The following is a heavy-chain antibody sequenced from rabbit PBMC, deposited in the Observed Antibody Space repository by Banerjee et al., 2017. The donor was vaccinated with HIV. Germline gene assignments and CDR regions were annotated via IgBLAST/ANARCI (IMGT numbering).Heavy chain of an antibody. CDR2: TYAGSGSIT. V-gene: IGHV1S40*01. CDR1: GFSFSSSYY. J-gene: IGHJ4*01. Sequence: QSLEESGGDLVKPGASLTLTCTASGFSFSSSYYMCWVRQAPGKGLEWIACTYAGSGSITYYASWAKGRFTISSHNAQNTLYLQLNSLTAADTATYCCARAVQLWGPGTL. CDR3: ARAVQL.